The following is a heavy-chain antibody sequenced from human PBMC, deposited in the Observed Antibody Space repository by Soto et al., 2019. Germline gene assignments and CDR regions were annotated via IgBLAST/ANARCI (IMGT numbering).Heavy chain of an antibody. CDR3: ARDWFPHGGDNKYYFDY. CDR1: GYTFTSYG. Sequence: ASVKVSCKASGYTFTSYGISWVRQAPGQGLVWMGWISAYNGNTNYAQKLQGRVTMTTDTSTSTAYMELRSLRSDDTAVYYCARDWFPHGGDNKYYFDYWGQGTLVTVSS. J-gene: IGHJ4*02. D-gene: IGHD2-21*02. V-gene: IGHV1-18*01. CDR2: ISAYNGNT.